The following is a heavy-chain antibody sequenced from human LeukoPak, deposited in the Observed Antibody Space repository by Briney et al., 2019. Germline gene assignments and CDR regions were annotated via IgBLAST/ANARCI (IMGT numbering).Heavy chain of an antibody. CDR2: IWYDGTNK. V-gene: IGHV3-33*01. CDR1: GFSFTSYG. CDR3: ARVSESGNSDY. D-gene: IGHD4-23*01. J-gene: IGHJ4*02. Sequence: GGSLRLSCAASGFSFTSYGMHWVRQAPGEGLEWVAVIWYDGTNKHYADSVKGRYTISRDTSNNMLYLQMNSLRAEDTAVYYCARVSESGNSDYWGQGTLVTVSS.